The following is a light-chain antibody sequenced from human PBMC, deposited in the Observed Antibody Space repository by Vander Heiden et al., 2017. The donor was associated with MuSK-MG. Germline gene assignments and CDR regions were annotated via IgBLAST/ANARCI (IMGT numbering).Light chain of an antibody. Sequence: DIQLTQSPSFLSASVGDRVTIPCRASQGISSYLAWYQQKPGKAPKLLIYAASTLQSGVPSRFSGSGSGTEFTLTISSLQPEDFATYYCQQLKSYPPWTLAKGTKVKSN. CDR2: AAS. CDR3: QQLKSYPPWT. J-gene: IGKJ1*01. CDR1: QGISSY. V-gene: IGKV1-9*01.